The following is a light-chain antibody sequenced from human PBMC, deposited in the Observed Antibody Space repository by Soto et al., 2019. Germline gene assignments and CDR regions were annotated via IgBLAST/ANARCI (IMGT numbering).Light chain of an antibody. CDR3: QQYGDSPKYT. CDR1: QDISNY. J-gene: IGKJ2*01. CDR2: DAS. V-gene: IGKV1-33*01. Sequence: DIQMTQSPSSLSASVGDRVTITCQASQDISNYLNWYQQKPGKAPKLLIYDASNLETGVPSRFSGSGSGTDFTLTITRLEPEDFAVYYCQQYGDSPKYTFAQGTKVDIK.